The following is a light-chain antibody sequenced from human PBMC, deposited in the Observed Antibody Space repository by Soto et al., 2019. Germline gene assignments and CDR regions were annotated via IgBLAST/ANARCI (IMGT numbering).Light chain of an antibody. CDR1: QSVSSSY. V-gene: IGKV3-20*01. CDR3: QQYGSSSWT. CDR2: GAS. Sequence: DIVLTQSPGTLSLSPGERATLSCRASQSVSSSYLAWYQQKPGQAPRLLIYGASSRATGIPDRFSGSGSGTDFTLTINRLEPEDFAVYYCQQYGSSSWTFGQGTKLEVK. J-gene: IGKJ1*01.